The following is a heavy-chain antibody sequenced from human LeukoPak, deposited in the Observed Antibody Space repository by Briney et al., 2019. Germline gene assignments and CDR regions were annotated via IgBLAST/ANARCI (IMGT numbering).Heavy chain of an antibody. CDR2: INHSGST. J-gene: IGHJ4*02. V-gene: IGHV4-34*01. D-gene: IGHD3-16*01. CDR3: ARGLTFGGYNDY. CDR1: GGSFSGYY. Sequence: SETLSLTCAVYGGSFSGYYWSWIRQPPGKGLEWIGEINHSGSTNYNPSLKSRVTISVGTSKNQFSLKLSSVTAADTAVYYCARGLTFGGYNDYWGQGTLVTVSS.